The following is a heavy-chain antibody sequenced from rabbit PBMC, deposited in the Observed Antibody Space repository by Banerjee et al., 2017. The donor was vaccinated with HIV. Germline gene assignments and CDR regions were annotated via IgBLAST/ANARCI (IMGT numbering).Heavy chain of an antibody. Sequence: QEQLVESGGGLVQPEGSLTLTCTASGFDFSNNVLCWVRQAPGKGLEWIACIDAGDNGDKWYASWVNGRFTISRSTSLNTVDLKMTSLTVADTATYFCGKDRDGDAGYGSLALWGPGTLVTVS. CDR1: GFDFSNNV. J-gene: IGHJ4*01. V-gene: IGHV1S47*01. D-gene: IGHD6-1*01. CDR3: GKDRDGDAGYGSLAL. CDR2: IDAGDNGDK.